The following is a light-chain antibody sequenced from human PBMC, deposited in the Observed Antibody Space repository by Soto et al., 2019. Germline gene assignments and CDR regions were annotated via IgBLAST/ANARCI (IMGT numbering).Light chain of an antibody. CDR2: GAS. J-gene: IGKJ1*01. CDR3: QQYVSSRPWT. Sequence: EIVLTQSPGTLSLSPGERATLSCRASQSVSSSYLAWYQQKPGQAPRLLIFGASRRATGIPDRFSGSGSGTDFTLTISGLEPEDFAVYYYQQYVSSRPWTFGQGTKVEIK. V-gene: IGKV3-20*01. CDR1: QSVSSSY.